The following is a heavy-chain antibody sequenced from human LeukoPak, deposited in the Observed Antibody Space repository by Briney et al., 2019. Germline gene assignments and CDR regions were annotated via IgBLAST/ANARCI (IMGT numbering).Heavy chain of an antibody. Sequence: PGGSLRLSGAASGFTFSSYSMNWVRQTPGKGLEWVSSISSSSSYIYYADSVKGRFTVSRDNAKNSLYLQMNTLRADDTAVYYCARDSTRWFSPSDHWGQGMLVTVSS. CDR1: GFTFSSYS. CDR3: ARDSTRWFSPSDH. V-gene: IGHV3-21*01. D-gene: IGHD6-13*01. CDR2: ISSSSSYI. J-gene: IGHJ4*02.